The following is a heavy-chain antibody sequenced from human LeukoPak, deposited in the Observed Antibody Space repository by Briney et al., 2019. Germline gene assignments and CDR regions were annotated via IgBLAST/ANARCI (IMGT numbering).Heavy chain of an antibody. J-gene: IGHJ6*03. CDR1: GYTFTSYG. Sequence: ASVKVSCKASGYTFTSYGISWVRQAPGQGLEWMGWISAYNGNTNYAQKLQGRVTMTTDTSTSTAYMELRSLRSDVTAVYYCARAESHYDFWSGSSYYYYMDVWGKGTTVTVSS. CDR3: ARAESHYDFWSGSSYYYYMDV. CDR2: ISAYNGNT. V-gene: IGHV1-18*01. D-gene: IGHD3-3*01.